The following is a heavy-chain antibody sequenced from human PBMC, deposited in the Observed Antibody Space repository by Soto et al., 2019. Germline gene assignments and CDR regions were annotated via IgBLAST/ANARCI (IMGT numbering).Heavy chain of an antibody. Sequence: PWEFLKISCQGSGYKFTTYWIAWVRQMPGKGLEWMGIVYPGDSDARYNPSFQGQVTFSVDKSISTAYLQWSTLKASDTAMYYCARRTSKGSYMDVWGNGTTVTVSS. D-gene: IGHD2-2*01. CDR1: GYKFTTYW. J-gene: IGHJ6*03. V-gene: IGHV5-51*01. CDR3: ARRTSKGSYMDV. CDR2: VYPGDSDA.